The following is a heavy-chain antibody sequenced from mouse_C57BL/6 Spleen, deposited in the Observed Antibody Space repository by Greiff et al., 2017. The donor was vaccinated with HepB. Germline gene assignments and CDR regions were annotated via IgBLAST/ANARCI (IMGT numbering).Heavy chain of an antibody. D-gene: IGHD2-3*01. J-gene: IGHJ4*01. CDR3: ARKGDGYYDAMDY. V-gene: IGHV1-64*01. Sequence: QVQLQQPGAELVKPGASVKLSCKASGYTFTSYWMHWVKQRPGQGLEWIGMIHPNSGSTNYNEKFKSKATLTVDKSSSTAYMQLSSLTSEDSAVYYCARKGDGYYDAMDYWGQGTSVTVSS. CDR2: IHPNSGST. CDR1: GYTFTSYW.